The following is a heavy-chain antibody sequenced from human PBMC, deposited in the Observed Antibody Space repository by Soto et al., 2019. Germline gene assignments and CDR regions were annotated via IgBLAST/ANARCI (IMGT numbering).Heavy chain of an antibody. J-gene: IGHJ6*02. D-gene: IGHD3-10*01. CDR2: VHHSWGS. Sequence: QVQLQESGPGLVKPSETMSLSCTVSGGSISSYYWSWFRQSPGKRMEWIGYVHHSWGSSYNPTLQSRVAISLATSKSQFAVKLTSVTATDTAVYYCARQGFGPLHGLVDVWGQGTKVTVSS. CDR1: GGSISSYY. CDR3: ARQGFGPLHGLVDV. V-gene: IGHV4-59*08.